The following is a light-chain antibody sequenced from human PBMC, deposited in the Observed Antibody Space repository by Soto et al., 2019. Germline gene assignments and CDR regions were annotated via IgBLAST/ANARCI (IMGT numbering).Light chain of an antibody. V-gene: IGLV2-23*01. CDR2: EGN. CDR1: SGDVLSYEA. Sequence: QSAPTQPASVSGSPGQSITISCTGASGDVLSYEAVSWYQQQPGKAPKLILYEGNNRPSGVSNRFSGPKSGNMASLTISGLQAEDEADYYCCLYAYNSSWVFGGGTKLTVL. J-gene: IGLJ3*02. CDR3: CLYAYNSSWV.